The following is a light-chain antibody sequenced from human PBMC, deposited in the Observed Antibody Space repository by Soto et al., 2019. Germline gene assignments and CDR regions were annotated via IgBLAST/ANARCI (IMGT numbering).Light chain of an antibody. V-gene: IGLV1-44*01. CDR2: SND. J-gene: IGLJ2*01. CDR1: SSNIGSNT. CDR3: AAWDDSLNVVV. Sequence: QSLLTQPPSTSGTPGQRVTISCSGSSSNIGSNTVNWYQQLPGAAPKLLIYSNDQRPSGVPDRLSGSKSGTSASLAFSGLQSEDEADYYCAAWDDSLNVVVFGGGTKVTVL.